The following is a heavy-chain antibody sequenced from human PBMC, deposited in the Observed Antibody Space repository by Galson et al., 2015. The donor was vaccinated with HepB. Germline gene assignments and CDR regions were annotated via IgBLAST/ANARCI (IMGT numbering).Heavy chain of an antibody. Sequence: SVKVSCKASGGTFSSYTISWVRQAPGQGLEWMGRIIPILGIANYAQKFQGRVTITADKSTSTAYMELSSLRSEDTAVYYCASPRNIAVAGISYYGMDVWGQGTTVTVSS. J-gene: IGHJ6*02. CDR3: ASPRNIAVAGISYYGMDV. CDR2: IIPILGIA. V-gene: IGHV1-69*02. D-gene: IGHD6-19*01. CDR1: GGTFSSYT.